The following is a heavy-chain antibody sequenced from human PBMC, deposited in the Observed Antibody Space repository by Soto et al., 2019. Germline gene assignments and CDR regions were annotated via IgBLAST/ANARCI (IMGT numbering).Heavy chain of an antibody. CDR1: GYTFTSYG. CDR2: ISAFNGNT. J-gene: IGHJ3*02. V-gene: IGHV1-18*01. D-gene: IGHD4-17*01. CDR3: ARALYGDYFRHDI. Sequence: QVQLVQSGAELKKPGASVKVSCKASGYTFTSYGIEWVRQAPGQGLEWMGWISAFNGNTNYAQQIQARVTMTTDTSTSTAYMELRSLRSDDTAVYYCARALYGDYFRHDIWGQGTMVTVS.